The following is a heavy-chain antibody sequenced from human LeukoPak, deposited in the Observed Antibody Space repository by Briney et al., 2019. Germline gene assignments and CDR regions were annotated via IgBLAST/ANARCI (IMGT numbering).Heavy chain of an antibody. CDR1: GGSFSGYY. CDR3: ARVGYYYYMDV. Sequence: KPSETLSLTCAVYGGSFSGYYWSWIRQPPGKGLEWIGSIYHSGSTYYNPSLKSRVTISVDTSKNQFSLKLSSVTAADTAVYYCARVGYYYYMDVWGKGTTVTVSS. V-gene: IGHV4-34*01. J-gene: IGHJ6*03. CDR2: IYHSGST.